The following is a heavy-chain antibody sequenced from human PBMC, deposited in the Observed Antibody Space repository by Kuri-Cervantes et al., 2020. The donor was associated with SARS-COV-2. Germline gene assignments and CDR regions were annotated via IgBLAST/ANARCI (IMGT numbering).Heavy chain of an antibody. CDR3: AKDLRTPGAGPDY. J-gene: IGHJ4*02. CDR1: GFTFSSYG. V-gene: IGHV3-30*02. CDR2: IHYDGTNT. Sequence: GESLKISCAASGFTFSSYGMHWVRQAPGKGLEWVALIHYDGTNTYYAVSVRGRFTISRDNLNNILYLHMNSLRTEDTAVHFCAKDLRTPGAGPDYWGQGTLVTVSS. D-gene: IGHD2-8*02.